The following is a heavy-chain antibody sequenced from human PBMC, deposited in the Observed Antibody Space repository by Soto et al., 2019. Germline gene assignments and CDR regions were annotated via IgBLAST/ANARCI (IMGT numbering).Heavy chain of an antibody. J-gene: IGHJ6*02. Sequence: QVQLVQSGAEVKKPGSSVKVSCKASGGTFSNYHVSWVRQAPGQGLEWMGGIIPIFGTANYAQKLQDRGRVTITADESTSTAYLELSSLRSEDTAVYFCASGGRGTTIGYYYHMDVWGQGTTVTVSS. D-gene: IGHD3-16*01. V-gene: IGHV1-69*01. CDR2: IIPIFGTA. CDR3: ASGGRGTTIGYYYHMDV. CDR1: GGTFSNYH.